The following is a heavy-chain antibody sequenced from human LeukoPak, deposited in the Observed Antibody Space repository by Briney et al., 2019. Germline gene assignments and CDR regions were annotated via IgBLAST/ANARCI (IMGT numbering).Heavy chain of an antibody. J-gene: IGHJ4*02. CDR1: GFTFSSYG. CDR2: IRYDGSNK. V-gene: IGHV3-30*02. D-gene: IGHD3-3*01. Sequence: GGSLRLSCAASGFTFSSYGMHWVRQAPGKGLEWVAFIRYDGSNKYYADSVKGRFTISRDNSKNTLYLQMNSLRAEDTAVYYCAKDLIKGYDFWSGYYHDYWGQGTLVTVSS. CDR3: AKDLIKGYDFWSGYYHDY.